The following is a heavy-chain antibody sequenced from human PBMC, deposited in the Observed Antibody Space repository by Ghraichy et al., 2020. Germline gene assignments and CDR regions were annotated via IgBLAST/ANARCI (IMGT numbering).Heavy chain of an antibody. CDR3: ARGHFAADY. J-gene: IGHJ4*02. V-gene: IGHV4-34*01. CDR2: INHSGST. D-gene: IGHD3-3*02. Sequence: SETLSLTCAVYGGSFSDYYWSLIRQPPGKGLEWIGEINHSGSTNYNPSLKSRVTISVDTSKNQFSLKLSSVTAAATAVYYCARGHFAADYWGQGTLVTVSS. CDR1: GGSFSDYY.